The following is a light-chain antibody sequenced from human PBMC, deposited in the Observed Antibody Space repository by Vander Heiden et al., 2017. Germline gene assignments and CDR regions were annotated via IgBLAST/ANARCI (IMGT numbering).Light chain of an antibody. CDR1: SSDVGGYNY. J-gene: IGLJ1*01. Sequence: QSALTQPPSASGSPGQSVTISCTGTSSDVGGYNYVSWYQQPPVKAPKVVIYAVSPRPSGVPDRFSGSTSANTASLTVSGLQAEDEADYYCSSFAGFNNYVFGTGTKVTVL. V-gene: IGLV2-8*01. CDR3: SSFAGFNNYV. CDR2: AVS.